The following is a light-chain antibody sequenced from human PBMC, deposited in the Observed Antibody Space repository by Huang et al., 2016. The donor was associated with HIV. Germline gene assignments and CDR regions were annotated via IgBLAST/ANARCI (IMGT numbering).Light chain of an antibody. CDR3: QQSYSNTLT. Sequence: DIQMTQSPSSLSASVGDRVIITCRASQSISSYLNWYQQQTGKAPNLLIYAASSLQSGVPSRFSGSGSGTDFTLTIRSLQPEDFATYYCQQSYSNTLTFGEGTKVDIK. CDR2: AAS. V-gene: IGKV1-39*01. J-gene: IGKJ3*01. CDR1: QSISSY.